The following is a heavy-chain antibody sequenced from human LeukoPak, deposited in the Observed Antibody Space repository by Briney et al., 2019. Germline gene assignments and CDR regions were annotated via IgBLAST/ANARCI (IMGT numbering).Heavy chain of an antibody. CDR2: ISGSGGST. D-gene: IGHD3-9*01. CDR1: GFTFSSYA. Sequence: GGSLRLSCAASGFTFSSYAMSWVRQAPGKGLEWVSAISGSGGSTYYADSVKGRFTISRDNSKNTLYLQMNSLRAEDTAVYYCAKDHILRYFDWSPEYYFDYWGQGTLVTVSP. J-gene: IGHJ4*02. V-gene: IGHV3-23*01. CDR3: AKDHILRYFDWSPEYYFDY.